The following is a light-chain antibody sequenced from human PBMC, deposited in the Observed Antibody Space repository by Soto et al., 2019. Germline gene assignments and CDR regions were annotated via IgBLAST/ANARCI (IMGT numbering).Light chain of an antibody. CDR3: QQYNNWPRT. CDR1: QSLGGN. CDR2: RAS. Sequence: EIVMTQSPATLAVSPGDTATLSCRASQSLGGNLAWYQQKPGQAPRLLIFRASSRAKGVPARFSASGSGTEFTLTIGSLQSEDFALYYCQQYNNWPRTFGQGTKVDIK. J-gene: IGKJ1*01. V-gene: IGKV3-15*01.